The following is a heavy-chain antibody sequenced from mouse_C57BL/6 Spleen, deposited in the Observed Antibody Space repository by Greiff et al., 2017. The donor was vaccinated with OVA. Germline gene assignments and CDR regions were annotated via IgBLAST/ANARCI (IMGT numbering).Heavy chain of an antibody. Sequence: VQLQQSGPELVKPGASVKISCKASGYTFTDYYMNWVKQSHGKSLEWIGDINPNNGGTSYNQKFKSKATLTVDTSSSTAYMQLSSLTSEDSAVYYCARANWEYWYFDVWGTGTTVTVSS. V-gene: IGHV1-26*01. CDR2: INPNNGGT. D-gene: IGHD4-1*01. J-gene: IGHJ1*03. CDR3: ARANWEYWYFDV. CDR1: GYTFTDYY.